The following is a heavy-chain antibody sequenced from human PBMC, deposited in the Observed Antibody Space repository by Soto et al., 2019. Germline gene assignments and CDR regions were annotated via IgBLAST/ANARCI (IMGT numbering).Heavy chain of an antibody. D-gene: IGHD2-2*01. CDR1: VFTFSSYS. V-gene: IGHV3-21*01. Sequence: GWSLRLSCASSVFTFSSYSMNWVRQAPGKGLEWVSSISSSSSYIYYADSVKGRFTISRDNAKNSLYLQMNSLRAEDTAVYYCARDCSSTSCHPYYGMDVWGQGTTVTVSS. CDR2: ISSSSSYI. CDR3: ARDCSSTSCHPYYGMDV. J-gene: IGHJ6*02.